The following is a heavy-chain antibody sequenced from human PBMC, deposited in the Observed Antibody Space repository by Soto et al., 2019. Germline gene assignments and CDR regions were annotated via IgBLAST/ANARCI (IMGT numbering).Heavy chain of an antibody. CDR2: IYHSGRT. Sequence: PSETLSLTCAVSGGSISSDNWWTWGRQSPGKGLEWMGEIYHSGRTTYSPSLKRRVAMSVDKSNNQFSLKLNSVTAADTAMYYCERYSNNWFQTEGMDVWGQGTTVTVSS. CDR3: ERYSNNWFQTEGMDV. CDR1: GGSISSDNW. J-gene: IGHJ6*02. D-gene: IGHD1-20*01. V-gene: IGHV4-4*02.